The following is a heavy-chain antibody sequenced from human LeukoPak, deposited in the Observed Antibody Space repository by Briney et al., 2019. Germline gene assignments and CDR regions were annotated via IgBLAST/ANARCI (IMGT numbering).Heavy chain of an antibody. Sequence: GGSLNLSFAGPDLTFGNNGLHGVAQAPGKGLEGWAFTRYDGNNKYYADSVKGRFTISRDNSKNTLYLQMNSLSAEDTAVYYCAKDRSGSYAVGTDYWGQGTLVTVSS. D-gene: IGHD1-26*01. CDR1: DLTFGNNG. CDR2: TRYDGNNK. V-gene: IGHV3-30*02. CDR3: AKDRSGSYAVGTDY. J-gene: IGHJ4*02.